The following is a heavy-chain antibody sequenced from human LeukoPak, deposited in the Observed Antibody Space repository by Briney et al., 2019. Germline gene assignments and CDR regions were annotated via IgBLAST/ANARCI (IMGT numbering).Heavy chain of an antibody. CDR2: IYYSGST. D-gene: IGHD3-3*01. CDR3: ARSPTYYDFWSGYYSYYYGMDV. CDR1: GGSISSGDYY. J-gene: IGHJ6*02. V-gene: IGHV4-30-4*01. Sequence: SETLSLTCTVSGGSISSGDYYWSWIRQPPGKGLEWIGYIYYSGSTYYDPSLKSRVTISVDTSKNQFSLKLSSVTAADTAVYYCARSPTYYDFWSGYYSYYYGMDVWGQGTTVTVSS.